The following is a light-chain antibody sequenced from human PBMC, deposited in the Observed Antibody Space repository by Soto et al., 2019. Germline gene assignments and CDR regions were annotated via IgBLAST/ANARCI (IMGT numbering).Light chain of an antibody. CDR3: SSYTSSSTPYV. J-gene: IGLJ1*01. Sequence: QSVLTQPASGSGSPGQSITLSCTGSSSDIGAYDYVSWYQQRPVKAPKLMIFDVTNRPSGVSDRFSGSKSGNTASLTISGLQTEDEADYYCSSYTSSSTPYVFGTGTKVTVL. CDR2: DVT. V-gene: IGLV2-14*01. CDR1: SSDIGAYDY.